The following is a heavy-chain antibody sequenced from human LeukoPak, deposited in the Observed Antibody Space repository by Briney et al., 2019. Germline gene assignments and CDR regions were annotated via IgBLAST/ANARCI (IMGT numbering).Heavy chain of an antibody. CDR1: GGSLGGYS. Sequence: SETLSLTCAVYGGSLGGYSWSWIRQPPGKGLEWIGEINHSGSTNYNPSLKSRVTISVDTSKNQFSLKLSPVTAADTAVYYCARWGIGNNWDIDDHWGQGTLVTVSS. CDR3: ARWGIGNNWDIDDH. J-gene: IGHJ4*02. D-gene: IGHD1-1*01. CDR2: INHSGST. V-gene: IGHV4-34*01.